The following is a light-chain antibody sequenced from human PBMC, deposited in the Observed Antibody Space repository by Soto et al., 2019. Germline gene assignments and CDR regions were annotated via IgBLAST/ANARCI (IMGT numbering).Light chain of an antibody. CDR3: HQYGSSPLT. CDR2: GAS. CDR1: QSVSSSY. Sequence: EIVLTQSPGTLSLSPGERATLSCRASQSVSSSYLAWYQQKPGQAPRLLIYGASSRATGIPDRFSGSGSGTDFTLTISRLEPEDFAVYYCHQYGSSPLTCGGGTKVEI. V-gene: IGKV3-20*01. J-gene: IGKJ4*01.